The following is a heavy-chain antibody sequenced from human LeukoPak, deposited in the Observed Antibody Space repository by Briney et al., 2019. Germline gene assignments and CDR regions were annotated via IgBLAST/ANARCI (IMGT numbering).Heavy chain of an antibody. CDR2: IYYSGST. V-gene: IGHV4-31*03. J-gene: IGHJ4*02. D-gene: IGHD4-23*01. Sequence: PSETLSLTCTVSGGSISSGGYYWSWIRQHPGKGLEWIGYIYYSGSTYYNPSLKSRVTISVDTSRNQFSLKLSSVTAADTAVYYCAREEDGGNSFSNYWGQGTLVTVSS. CDR3: AREEDGGNSFSNY. CDR1: GGSISSGGYY.